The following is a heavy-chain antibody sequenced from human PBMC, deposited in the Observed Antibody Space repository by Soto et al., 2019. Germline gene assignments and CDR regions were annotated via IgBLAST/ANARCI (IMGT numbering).Heavy chain of an antibody. Sequence: SETLSFTCIISGYSISIGSYWAWIRQPPGKGPEWIASIYHGGTTFYNPSLKSRITISVDTSNNQFSLKLTSVTAAGTAVYYCARVHVMVVAGSTFDYWGHGTMVTVSS. CDR1: GYSISIGSY. CDR3: ARVHVMVVAGSTFDY. V-gene: IGHV4-38-2*02. J-gene: IGHJ4*01. CDR2: IYHGGTT. D-gene: IGHD6-19*01.